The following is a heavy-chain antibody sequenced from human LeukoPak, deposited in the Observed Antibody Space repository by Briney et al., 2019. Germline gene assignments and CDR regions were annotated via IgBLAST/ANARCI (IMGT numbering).Heavy chain of an antibody. CDR3: ARRYCSSTSCTLDY. Sequence: GGSLRLSCTASGFTFSSYEMNWVRQAPGKGLEWVSYISSGTTTIYYADSVKGRFTIPRDNAKNSLYLQMNSLRAEDTAVYYCARRYCSSTSCTLDYWGQGTLVTVSS. V-gene: IGHV3-48*03. J-gene: IGHJ4*02. D-gene: IGHD2-2*01. CDR1: GFTFSSYE. CDR2: ISSGTTTI.